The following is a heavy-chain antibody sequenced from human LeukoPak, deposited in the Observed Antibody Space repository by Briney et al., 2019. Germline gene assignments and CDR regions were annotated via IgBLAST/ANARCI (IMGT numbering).Heavy chain of an antibody. Sequence: SETLSLTCTVSGGSSSSSSHYWGWIRQPPGKGLEWIGSIYYSGSTYYNPSLKSRVTMSLDTSKNQFSLKLSSVTAADTAVYYCARAWGGIVGGRFDFWGQGTLVTVSS. V-gene: IGHV4-39*07. CDR1: GGSSSSSSHY. J-gene: IGHJ4*02. CDR3: ARAWGGIVGGRFDF. CDR2: IYYSGST. D-gene: IGHD1-26*01.